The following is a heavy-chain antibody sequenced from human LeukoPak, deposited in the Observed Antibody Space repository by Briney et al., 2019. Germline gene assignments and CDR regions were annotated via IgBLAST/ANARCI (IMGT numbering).Heavy chain of an antibody. J-gene: IGHJ6*02. CDR2: INHSGST. CDR1: GGSFSGYY. V-gene: IGHV4-34*01. CDR3: ARGRSGRRFGFDILTGPAYYYYGMDV. D-gene: IGHD3-9*01. Sequence: SETLSLTCAVYGGSFSGYYWSWIRQPPGKGLEWIGEINHSGSTNYNPSLKSRVTISVDTSKNQLSLKLSSVTAADTAVYYCARGRSGRRFGFDILTGPAYYYYGMDVWGQGTTVTVSS.